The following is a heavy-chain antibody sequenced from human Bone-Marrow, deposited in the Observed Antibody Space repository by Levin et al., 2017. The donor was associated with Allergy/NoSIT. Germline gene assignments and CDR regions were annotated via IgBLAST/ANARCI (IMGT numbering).Heavy chain of an antibody. Sequence: SETLSLTCAVYGGSFSGYYWSWIRQPPGKGLEWIGEINHSGSTNYNPSLKSRVTISVDTSKNQFSLKLSSVTAADTAVYYCARVAVAGTFDYWGQGTLVTVSS. CDR3: ARVAVAGTFDY. J-gene: IGHJ4*02. CDR2: INHSGST. CDR1: GGSFSGYY. V-gene: IGHV4-34*01. D-gene: IGHD6-19*01.